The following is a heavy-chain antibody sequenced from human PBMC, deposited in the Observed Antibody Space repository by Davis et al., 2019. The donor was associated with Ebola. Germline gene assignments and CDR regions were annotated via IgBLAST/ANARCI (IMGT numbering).Heavy chain of an antibody. CDR1: GFTFRSYV. D-gene: IGHD4-17*01. V-gene: IGHV3-30*04. CDR2: ISYDGSNK. CDR3: ARHDYGDSHFDY. J-gene: IGHJ4*02. Sequence: GESLKISCAASGFTFRSYVMHWVRQAPGKGLEWVAVISYDGSNKYYADSVKGRLTISRDNSQNTLYLQMNSLRAEDTAVYYCARHDYGDSHFDYWGQGTLVTVSS.